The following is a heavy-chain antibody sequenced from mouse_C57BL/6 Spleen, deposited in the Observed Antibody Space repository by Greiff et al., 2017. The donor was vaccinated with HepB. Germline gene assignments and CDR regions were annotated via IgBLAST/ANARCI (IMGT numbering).Heavy chain of an antibody. CDR1: GYSITSGYY. CDR2: ISYDGSN. J-gene: IGHJ2*01. CDR3: ARRSPYYGYGGDY. D-gene: IGHD2-2*01. V-gene: IGHV3-6*01. Sequence: ESGPGLVKPSQSLSLTCSVTGYSITSGYYWNWIRQFPGNKLEWMGYISYDGSNNYNPSLKNRISITRDTSKNQFFLKLNSVTTEDTATYYCARRSPYYGYGGDYWGQGTTLTVSS.